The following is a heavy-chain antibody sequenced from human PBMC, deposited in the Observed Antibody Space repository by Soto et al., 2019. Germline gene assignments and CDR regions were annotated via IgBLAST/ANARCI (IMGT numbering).Heavy chain of an antibody. Sequence: PGESLKISCAASGFTFSNAWMSWVRQAPGKGLEWVGRIKSKTDGGTTDYAAPVKGRFTISRDDSKNTLYLQMNSLKTEDTAVYYCTTDWWDYGAPSDAFDIWGQGTMVTVSS. J-gene: IGHJ3*02. V-gene: IGHV3-15*01. CDR1: GFTFSNAW. CDR3: TTDWWDYGAPSDAFDI. D-gene: IGHD4-17*01. CDR2: IKSKTDGGTT.